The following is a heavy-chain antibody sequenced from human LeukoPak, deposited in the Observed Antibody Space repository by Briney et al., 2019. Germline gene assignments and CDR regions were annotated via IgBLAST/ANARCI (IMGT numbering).Heavy chain of an antibody. Sequence: GGSLRLSCAASRFGIRNYGMHWVRQAPDKGVEWVASIRYDGINIYFAGSVKGRFTIARDDNKNTLYLQMNSLRAEDTAVYYCAKSGIAPRFTGRYSYYYMDVWGKGTMVTVSS. D-gene: IGHD6-6*01. CDR1: RFGIRNYG. J-gene: IGHJ6*03. CDR3: AKSGIAPRFTGRYSYYYMDV. V-gene: IGHV3-30*02. CDR2: IRYDGINI.